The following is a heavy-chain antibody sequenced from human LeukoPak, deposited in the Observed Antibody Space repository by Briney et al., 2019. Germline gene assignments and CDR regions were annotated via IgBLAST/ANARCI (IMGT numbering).Heavy chain of an antibody. CDR3: ARQSAVAYSSTWYYPD. CDR2: IYYSGST. CDR1: GGSISSYY. V-gene: IGHV4-59*08. Sequence: SETLSLTCTVSGGSISSYYWSWIRQPPGKGLEWIGYIYYSGSTNYNPSLKSRVTISVDTSKNQFSLKLSSVTAADTAVFYCARQSAVAYSSTWYYPDWGQGTLVTVSS. J-gene: IGHJ4*02. D-gene: IGHD6-13*01.